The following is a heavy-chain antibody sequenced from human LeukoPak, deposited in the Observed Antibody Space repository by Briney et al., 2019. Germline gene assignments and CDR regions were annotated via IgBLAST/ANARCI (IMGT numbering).Heavy chain of an antibody. CDR2: ISDSGGST. Sequence: GGSLRLSCAASGFTFSSYAMSWVRQAPGKGLEWVSAISDSGGSTYYADSVKGRFTISRDNSKNMLYLQMNSLRAEDTAVYYCAKDSSSIVVVPAAIGHWFDPWGQGTLVTVSS. CDR3: AKDSSSIVVVPAAIGHWFDP. CDR1: GFTFSSYA. D-gene: IGHD2-2*01. J-gene: IGHJ5*02. V-gene: IGHV3-23*01.